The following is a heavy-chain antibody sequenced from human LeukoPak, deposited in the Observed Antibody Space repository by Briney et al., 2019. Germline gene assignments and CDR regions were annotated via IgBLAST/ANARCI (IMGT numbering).Heavy chain of an antibody. Sequence: SETLSLTCSVSGGSISSYYWSWIRQPAGKGLEWIGRIYTSGSTNYNPSLKSRVTMSVHTSKNQFSLKLCSVTAADTAVYYCARDDFWSGYRAFDIWSQGTMVTVSS. J-gene: IGHJ3*02. CDR2: IYTSGST. V-gene: IGHV4-4*07. CDR3: ARDDFWSGYRAFDI. CDR1: GGSISSYY. D-gene: IGHD3-3*01.